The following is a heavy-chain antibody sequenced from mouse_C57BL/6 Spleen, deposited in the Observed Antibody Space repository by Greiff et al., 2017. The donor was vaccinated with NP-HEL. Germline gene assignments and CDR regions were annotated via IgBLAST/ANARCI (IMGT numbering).Heavy chain of an antibody. V-gene: IGHV1-22*01. CDR1: GYTFTDYN. D-gene: IGHD2-5*01. CDR3: ARDSNYGWFAY. CDR2: INPNNGGT. J-gene: IGHJ3*01. Sequence: QLQQSGPELVKPGASVKMSCKASGYTFTDYNMHWVKQSHGKSLEWIGYINPNNGGTSYNQKFKGKATLTVNKSSSTAYMELRSLTSEESAVYYCARDSNYGWFAYWGQGALVTVSA.